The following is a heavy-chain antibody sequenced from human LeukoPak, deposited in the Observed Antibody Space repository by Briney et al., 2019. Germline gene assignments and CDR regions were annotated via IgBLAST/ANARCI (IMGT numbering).Heavy chain of an antibody. CDR2: ISPTGSTT. CDR3: ARDLDGDMYYFDY. CDR1: GFSFSGHW. V-gene: IGHV3-74*01. Sequence: GGSLRLSCIASGFSFSGHWMHWARQLPGKGLVWVSRISPTGSTTSYADSVKGRFTVSRDNAKNTLYLQVNSLRAEDTAVYYCARDLDGDMYYFDYWGQGTLVTVSS. D-gene: IGHD4-17*01. J-gene: IGHJ4*02.